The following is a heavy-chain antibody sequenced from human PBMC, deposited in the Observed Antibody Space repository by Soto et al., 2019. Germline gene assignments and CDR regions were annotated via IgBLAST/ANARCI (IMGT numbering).Heavy chain of an antibody. D-gene: IGHD2-8*01. V-gene: IGHV5-10-1*01. CDR2: IDPSDSYT. J-gene: IGHJ4*02. CDR1: GYSFTSYW. Sequence: GESLKISCKGSGYSFTSYWISWVRQMPGKGLEWMGRIDPSDSYTNYSPSFQGHVTISADKSISTAYLQWSSLKASDTAMYYCARYVSAVGTNGGCYPYCFDYWGQGTLVTVSS. CDR3: ARYVSAVGTNGGCYPYCFDY.